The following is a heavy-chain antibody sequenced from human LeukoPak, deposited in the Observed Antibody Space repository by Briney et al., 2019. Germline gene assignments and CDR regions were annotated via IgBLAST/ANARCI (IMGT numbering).Heavy chain of an antibody. V-gene: IGHV1-2*02. D-gene: IGHD3-22*01. CDR2: INPNSGGT. CDR3: ARDLSEGWLLQAPDALFDY. Sequence: GASVKVSCKASGYTFTGYYMHWVRQAPGQGLEWMGWINPNSGGTNYAQKFQGRVTMTRDTSISTAYMELSRLRSDDTAVYYCARDLSEGWLLQAPDALFDYWGQGTLVTVSS. CDR1: GYTFTGYY. J-gene: IGHJ4*02.